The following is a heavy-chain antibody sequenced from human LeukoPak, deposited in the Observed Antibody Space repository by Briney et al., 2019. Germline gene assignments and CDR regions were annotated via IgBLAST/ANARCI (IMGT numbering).Heavy chain of an antibody. CDR2: INHSGST. Sequence: SETLSLTCAVYGGSFSGYYWSWIRQPPGKGLEWIGEINHSGSTNYNPSLKSRVTISVHTSKNQFSLKLSSVTAADTAVYYCARGVAVIATLYYFDYWGQGTLVTVSS. CDR3: ARGVAVIATLYYFDY. V-gene: IGHV4-34*01. D-gene: IGHD2-21*01. CDR1: GGSFSGYY. J-gene: IGHJ4*02.